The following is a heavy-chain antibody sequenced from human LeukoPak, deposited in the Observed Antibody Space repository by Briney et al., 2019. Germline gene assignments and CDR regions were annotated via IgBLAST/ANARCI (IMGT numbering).Heavy chain of an antibody. CDR1: GCTFSIYD. CDR2: IIPILGIA. J-gene: IGHJ6*02. D-gene: IGHD2-2*01. CDR3: ARGVVVPGGIVTYYYYGMDV. V-gene: IGHV1-69*04. Sequence: SVEFSCKASGCTFSIYDISWVREAPGQGLGRRGKIIPILGIANYARKFQGRVTITADTSTSTAYMELRSLRAEETAVYYSARGVVVPGGIVTYYYYGMDVWGQGTTVTVSS.